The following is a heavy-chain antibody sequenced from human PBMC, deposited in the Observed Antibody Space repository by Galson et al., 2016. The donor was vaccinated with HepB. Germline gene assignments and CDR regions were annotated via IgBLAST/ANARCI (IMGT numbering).Heavy chain of an antibody. CDR1: GYNFADYW. J-gene: IGHJ4*02. CDR3: VRGSNGWLVGDY. V-gene: IGHV5-51*01. CDR2: IYPGDSDT. Sequence: QSGAEVKKPGESLKISCKTSGYNFADYWIGWVRQMPGKGLEWMGIIYPGDSDTKYSPSFQGQVTMSGDTSITTAYLQWDSLKASDTAIYYCVRGSNGWLVGDYWGQGTLVIVSS. D-gene: IGHD6-19*01.